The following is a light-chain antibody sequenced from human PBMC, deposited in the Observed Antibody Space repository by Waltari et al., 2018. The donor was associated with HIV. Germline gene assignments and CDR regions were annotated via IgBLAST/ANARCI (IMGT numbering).Light chain of an antibody. CDR1: RSNTVRNH. J-gene: IGLJ2*01. CDR2: GNN. Sequence: QSVLPQPPSASRTPGHMVPLFSSPTRSNTVRNHVSSYQQLPTMAPKLRIYGNNERPSGVPDRFSGCKSGTAASLAISGLRSEDEADYYCATWDDSLSGVLFGGGTKLTVL. V-gene: IGLV1-47*01. CDR3: ATWDDSLSGVL.